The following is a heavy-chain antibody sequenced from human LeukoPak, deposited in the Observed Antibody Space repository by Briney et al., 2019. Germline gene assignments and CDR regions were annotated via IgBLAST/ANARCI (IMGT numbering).Heavy chain of an antibody. D-gene: IGHD3-3*01. Sequence: GGSLRLSCAASGFTFSSYAMSWVRQAPGKGLEWVSAISGSGGSTYYADSVKGRFTISRDNSKNTLYLQMNSLRAEDTAVYYCAKSNAYYDFWSGYPPIRYPLRYWYFDLWGRGTLVTVSS. CDR2: ISGSGGST. CDR3: AKSNAYYDFWSGYPPIRYPLRYWYFDL. V-gene: IGHV3-23*01. CDR1: GFTFSSYA. J-gene: IGHJ2*01.